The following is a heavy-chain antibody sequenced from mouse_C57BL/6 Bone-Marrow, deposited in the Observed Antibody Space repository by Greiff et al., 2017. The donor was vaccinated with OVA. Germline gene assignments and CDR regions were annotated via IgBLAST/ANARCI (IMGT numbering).Heavy chain of an antibody. CDR1: GYAFTNYL. CDR2: INPGSGGT. V-gene: IGHV1-54*01. J-gene: IGHJ1*03. D-gene: IGHD2-3*01. CDR3: ARHGYYVRYFDV. Sequence: VQLQQSGAELVRPGTSVKVSCKASGYAFTNYLIEWVKQRPGQGLEWIGVINPGSGGTNSNEKFKGKATLTADKSSSTAYMQLSSLTSEDSAVYFCARHGYYVRYFDVWGTGTTVTVSS.